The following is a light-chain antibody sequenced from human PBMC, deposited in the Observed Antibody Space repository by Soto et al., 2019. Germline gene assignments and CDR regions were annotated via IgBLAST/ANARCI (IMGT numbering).Light chain of an antibody. CDR1: QSVTSNY. J-gene: IGKJ1*01. CDR3: QQYGTSPPT. CDR2: DTS. Sequence: EIVLTQSPATLSLSPGERATLSCRASQSVTSNYLAWYQQKPGRAPGLLIYDTSTRASGVPDRFSGSGSGTEFTLTISRLEPEDFAVYYCQQYGTSPPTFGQGTKVDFK. V-gene: IGKV3-20*01.